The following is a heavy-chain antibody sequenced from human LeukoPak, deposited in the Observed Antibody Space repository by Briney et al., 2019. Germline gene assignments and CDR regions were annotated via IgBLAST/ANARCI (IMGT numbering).Heavy chain of an antibody. CDR3: ARDLSQVFYYFDY. V-gene: IGHV3-30*04. D-gene: IGHD5/OR15-5a*01. J-gene: IGHJ4*02. CDR1: GFTFSSYA. CDR2: ISYDGSNK. Sequence: GGSLRLSCAASGFTFSSYAMHWVRQAPGKGLEWVAVISYDGSNKYYADSVKGRFTISRDNSKNTLYLQMNSLRAEDTAVYYCARDLSQVFYYFDYWGQGTLVTVSS.